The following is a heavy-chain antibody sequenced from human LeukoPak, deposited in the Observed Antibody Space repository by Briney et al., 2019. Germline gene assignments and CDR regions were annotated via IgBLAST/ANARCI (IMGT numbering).Heavy chain of an antibody. V-gene: IGHV3-11*01. CDR3: ARGLYYYGSGRPHPFDY. CDR2: ISSSGSTI. D-gene: IGHD3-10*01. Sequence: LSLTRAVYGGSFSGYYWSWIRQAPGKGLEWVSYISSSGSTIYYADSVKGRFTISRDNSKNTLYLQMNSLRAEDTAVYYCARGLYYYGSGRPHPFDYWGQGTLVTVSS. J-gene: IGHJ4*02. CDR1: GGSFSGYY.